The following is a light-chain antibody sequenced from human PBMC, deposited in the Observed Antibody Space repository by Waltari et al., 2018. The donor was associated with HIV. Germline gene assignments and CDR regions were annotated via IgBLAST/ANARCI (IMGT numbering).Light chain of an antibody. V-gene: IGKV1-39*01. CDR3: QQSYSTPRT. CDR1: QTISSY. Sequence: DIQMTQSPSSLSASVGDRVSIPCRASQTISSYLNWYQQKPGKAHMLLIYGASTLHSGVPSRFSGSGSGTDFTLTISSLQPEDFATYYCQQSYSTPRTFGQGTKLEIK. J-gene: IGKJ2*01. CDR2: GAS.